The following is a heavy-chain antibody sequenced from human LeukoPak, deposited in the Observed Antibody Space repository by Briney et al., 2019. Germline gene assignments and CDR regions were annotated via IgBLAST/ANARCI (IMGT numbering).Heavy chain of an antibody. CDR3: ARLRGDSWSGYSGYFDY. CDR2: IYYSGST. D-gene: IGHD3-3*01. CDR1: GGSISSSSYY. Sequence: SETLSLTCTVSGGSISSSSYYWGWIRQPPGKGLEWIGSIYYSGSTYYNPSLKSRVTISVDTSKNQFSLKLSSVTAADTAVYYCARLRGDSWSGYSGYFDYWGQGTLVTVSS. V-gene: IGHV4-39*01. J-gene: IGHJ4*02.